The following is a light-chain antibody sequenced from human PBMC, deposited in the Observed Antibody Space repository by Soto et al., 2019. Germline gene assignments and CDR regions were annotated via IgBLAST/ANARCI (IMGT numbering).Light chain of an antibody. CDR3: NSYTGSGIV. CDR1: SSDVGGYNY. V-gene: IGLV2-14*01. J-gene: IGLJ1*01. Sequence: QSALTHPASVSGSPGQSITISCTRTSSDVGGYNYVSWYQHHPGKAPKLMIYEVSNRPSGVSYRFSGSKSGTTASLTISGLQAEDEADYYCNSYTGSGIVCGTGTKVTVL. CDR2: EVS.